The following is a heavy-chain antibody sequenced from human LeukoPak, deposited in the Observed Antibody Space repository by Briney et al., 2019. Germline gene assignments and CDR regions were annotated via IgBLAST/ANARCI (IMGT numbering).Heavy chain of an antibody. D-gene: IGHD2-15*01. J-gene: IGHJ6*04. CDR1: GFTFSSYG. V-gene: IGHV3-33*01. Sequence: GGSLRLSCAASGFTFSSYGMHWVRQAPGKGLEWVAVIWYDGNNKYYADSVKGRFTISRDNSKNTPYLQMNSLRAEDTAVYYCAREPLGCSGGSCYSYGMDVWGKGTTVTVSS. CDR3: AREPLGCSGGSCYSYGMDV. CDR2: IWYDGNNK.